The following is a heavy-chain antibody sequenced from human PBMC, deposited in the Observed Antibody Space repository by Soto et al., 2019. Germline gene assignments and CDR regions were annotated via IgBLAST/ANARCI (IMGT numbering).Heavy chain of an antibody. CDR2: ISWNAGSV. D-gene: IGHD1-1*01. J-gene: IGHJ4*02. CDR3: AKGVQGWHDASFDY. Sequence: EVQLVESGGGLVQPGWSLRLSCAASGFTSDDYAIHWVRQAPGKGLEWVSSISWNAGSVAHADAVKGRFTISRDSVKKSLYLQMDSLRTEDTALYYCAKGVQGWHDASFDYWGQGVLVTVSS. V-gene: IGHV3-9*02. CDR1: GFTSDDYA.